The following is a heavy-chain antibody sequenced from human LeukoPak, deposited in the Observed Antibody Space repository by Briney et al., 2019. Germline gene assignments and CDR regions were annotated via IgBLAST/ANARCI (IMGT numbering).Heavy chain of an antibody. CDR2: INPNSGGT. CDR3: AREAPDSSGWYTLGY. Sequence: GASVKVSCKASGYTFTGYYMHWVRQAPGQGLKWMGWINPNSGGTNYAQKFQGRVTMTRDTSISTAYMELSRLRSDDTAVYYCAREAPDSSGWYTLGYWGQGTLVTVSS. V-gene: IGHV1-2*02. D-gene: IGHD6-19*01. CDR1: GYTFTGYY. J-gene: IGHJ4*02.